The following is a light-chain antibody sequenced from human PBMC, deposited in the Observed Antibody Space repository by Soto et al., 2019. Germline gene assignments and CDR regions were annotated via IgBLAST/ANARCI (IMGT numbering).Light chain of an antibody. V-gene: IGKV3-15*01. CDR3: QQYNNWPPET. CDR1: QSVSSSY. J-gene: IGKJ1*01. CDR2: GAS. Sequence: EIVLTQSPGTLSLSPGERATLSCRASQSVSSSYLAWYQQKPCQAPRLLIYGASTRAAGIPARFSGSGSGTEFTPTISSLQSEDFAVYYCQQYNNWPPETFGQGTKVDIK.